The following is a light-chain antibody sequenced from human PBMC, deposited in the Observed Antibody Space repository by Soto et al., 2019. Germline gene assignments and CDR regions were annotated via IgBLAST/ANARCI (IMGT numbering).Light chain of an antibody. Sequence: QSVLTQPASVSGSPGQSIAISCSGSSSDLGIYNYVSWYQQHPGKVPKLIIFEVTNRPSGASNRFSGSKSGNTASLTISGLQAEDEADYYCSSYTTSSTLVFGTGTKVTVL. J-gene: IGLJ1*01. CDR3: SSYTTSSTLV. CDR2: EVT. V-gene: IGLV2-14*01. CDR1: SSDLGIYNY.